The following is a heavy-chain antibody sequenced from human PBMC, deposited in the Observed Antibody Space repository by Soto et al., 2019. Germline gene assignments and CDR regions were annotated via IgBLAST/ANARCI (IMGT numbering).Heavy chain of an antibody. J-gene: IGHJ4*02. V-gene: IGHV3-23*01. Sequence: GGSLRLSCAASGFTFSSYAMSWVRQAPGKGLEWVSAISGSGGSTYYADSVQCRFTISRDNSKNTLYLQMNSLRAEDTAVYYCAKDRKQWLVDGGIDYWGQRTLVTDSS. CDR1: GFTFSSYA. D-gene: IGHD6-19*01. CDR2: ISGSGGST. CDR3: AKDRKQWLVDGGIDY.